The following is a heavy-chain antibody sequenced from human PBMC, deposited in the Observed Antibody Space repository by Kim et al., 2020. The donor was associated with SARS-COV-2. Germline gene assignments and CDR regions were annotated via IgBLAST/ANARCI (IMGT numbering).Heavy chain of an antibody. Sequence: GGSLRLSCAASGFTFSSYAMSWVRQAPGKGLEWVSAISGSGGSTYYADSVKGRFTISRDNSKNTLYLQMNSLRAEDTAVYYCAKSPSPSITIFGVVILTYYFDYWGPGNLVTV. J-gene: IGHJ4*02. V-gene: IGHV3-23*01. CDR1: GFTFSSYA. CDR3: AKSPSPSITIFGVVILTYYFDY. D-gene: IGHD3-3*01. CDR2: ISGSGGST.